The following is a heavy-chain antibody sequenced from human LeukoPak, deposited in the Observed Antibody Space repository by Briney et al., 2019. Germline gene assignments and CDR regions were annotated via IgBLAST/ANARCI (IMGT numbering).Heavy chain of an antibody. J-gene: IGHJ5*02. D-gene: IGHD4-23*01. Sequence: SETLSLTCSVSSGSISNYYWTWIRQPAGGGLEWIGRMHSSGNNNYNASLKSRVPMSFDTSKNQFFLRLNSVTAADTAVYFCAREVASVVTPVSRWLDPWGQGTLVTVSS. CDR1: SGSISNYY. CDR2: MHSSGNN. CDR3: AREVASVVTPVSRWLDP. V-gene: IGHV4-4*07.